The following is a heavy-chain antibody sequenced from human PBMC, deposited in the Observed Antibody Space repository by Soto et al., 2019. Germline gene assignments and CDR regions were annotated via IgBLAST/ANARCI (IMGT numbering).Heavy chain of an antibody. CDR2: INHSGST. J-gene: IGHJ6*03. CDR3: ARGEFSLDSSSVGHLGYMDV. CDR1: GGSFSGYY. V-gene: IGHV4-34*01. D-gene: IGHD6-6*01. Sequence: SETLSLTCAVYGGSFSGYYWSWIRQPPGKGLEWIGEINHSGSTNYNPSLKSRVTISVDTSKNQFSLKLSSVTAADTAVYYCARGEFSLDSSSVGHLGYMDVWGKGTTVTVSS.